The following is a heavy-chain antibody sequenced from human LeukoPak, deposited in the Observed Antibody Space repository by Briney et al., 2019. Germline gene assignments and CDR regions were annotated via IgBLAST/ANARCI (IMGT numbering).Heavy chain of an antibody. CDR2: INHSGNT. D-gene: IGHD3-10*01. CDR3: ARGYAKVAAVRGSIITGAIYFDS. V-gene: IGHV4-34*01. J-gene: IGHJ4*02. CDR1: GGSFSGYY. Sequence: SETLSLTCAVYGGSFSGYYWSWIRQPPGKGLEWIGEINHSGNTNNSPTLKSRVTMSVDTSKNQFSLNLSSVTAADTAVCYCARGYAKVAAVRGSIITGAIYFDSWGQGTLVTVSS.